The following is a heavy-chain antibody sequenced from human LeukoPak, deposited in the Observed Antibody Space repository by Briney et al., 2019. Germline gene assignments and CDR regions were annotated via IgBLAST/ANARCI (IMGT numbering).Heavy chain of an antibody. Sequence: GGSLRLSCAASGFTFSSNGMHWVRQAPGKGLEWVAFIRHDGSNRYYADSVKGRFTISRDNSKNTLYLQMNSLRAEDTAVYYCARVAYYGSGSYYNIDYWGQGTLVTVSS. CDR2: IRHDGSNR. D-gene: IGHD3-10*01. CDR1: GFTFSSNG. J-gene: IGHJ4*02. CDR3: ARVAYYGSGSYYNIDY. V-gene: IGHV3-30*02.